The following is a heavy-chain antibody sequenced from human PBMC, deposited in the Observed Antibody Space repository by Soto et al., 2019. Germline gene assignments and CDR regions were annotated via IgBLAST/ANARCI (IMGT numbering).Heavy chain of an antibody. D-gene: IGHD3-3*01. CDR2: ISSNGGST. Sequence: GGSLRLSCSASGFTFSSYAMHWVRQAPGKGLEYVSAISSNGGSTYYADSVKGRFTISRDNSKNTLYLQMSSLRAEDTAVYYCVKGALLRFLEWRRGYNWFDPWGQGTLVTVSS. CDR3: VKGALLRFLEWRRGYNWFDP. CDR1: GFTFSSYA. J-gene: IGHJ5*02. V-gene: IGHV3-64D*08.